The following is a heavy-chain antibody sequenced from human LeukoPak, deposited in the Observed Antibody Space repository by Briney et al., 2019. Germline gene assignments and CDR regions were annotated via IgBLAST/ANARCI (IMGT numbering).Heavy chain of an antibody. CDR3: AFGWRYCSRTSCYFDYYYGMDV. D-gene: IGHD2-2*01. Sequence: SVKVSCKASGDTFSSYAISWVRQAPGQGLEWMGGIIPIFGTANYAQKFQGRVTITTDKSTSTAYMDLSSLRSEDTAVYYCAFGWRYCSRTSCYFDYYYGMDVWGKGTTVTVSS. CDR1: GDTFSSYA. V-gene: IGHV1-69*05. J-gene: IGHJ6*04. CDR2: IIPIFGTA.